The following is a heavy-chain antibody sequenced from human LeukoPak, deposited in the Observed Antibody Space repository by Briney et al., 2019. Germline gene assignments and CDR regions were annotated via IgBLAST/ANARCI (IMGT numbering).Heavy chain of an antibody. CDR3: AKDGPQVRGVITSNDPDY. J-gene: IGHJ4*02. V-gene: IGHV4-59*01. D-gene: IGHD3-10*01. CDR2: IYYTGNT. Sequence: SETLSLTCTVSGGSISNYYWNWIRQPPGKGLEWIGYIYYTGNTNYNPSLKSRVTISVDTSKNQFSLKLSSVTAADTAVYYCAKDGPQVRGVITSNDPDYWGQGTLVTVSS. CDR1: GGSISNYY.